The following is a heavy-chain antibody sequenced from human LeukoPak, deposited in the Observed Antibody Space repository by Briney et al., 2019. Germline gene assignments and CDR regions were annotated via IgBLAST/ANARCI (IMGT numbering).Heavy chain of an antibody. CDR1: GFTFSSYS. CDR2: ISSSSSYI. CDR3: ARGSSSWDNWFDP. Sequence: GGSLRLSCAASGFTFSSYSMNWVRQAPGKGLEWVSSISSSSSYIYYADSVKGRFTISRDNAKNSLYLQMNSLRAEDTAVYYCARGSSSWDNWFDPWGQGTLVTVSS. D-gene: IGHD6-13*01. V-gene: IGHV3-21*01. J-gene: IGHJ5*02.